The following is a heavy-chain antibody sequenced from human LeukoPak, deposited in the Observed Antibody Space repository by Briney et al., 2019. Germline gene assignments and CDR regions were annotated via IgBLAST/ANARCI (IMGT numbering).Heavy chain of an antibody. V-gene: IGHV4-59*01. CDR2: IYHSGST. CDR3: ARDDDYSSSWYNAFDT. Sequence: PSETLSLTCTVSGGSISSYYWSWIRQPPGKRLEWIGYIYHSGSTNYNPSLKSRVTISVDTSKNQFSLKLSSVTAADTAVYYCARDDDYSSSWYNAFDTWGQGTMVTVSS. J-gene: IGHJ3*02. CDR1: GGSISSYY. D-gene: IGHD6-13*01.